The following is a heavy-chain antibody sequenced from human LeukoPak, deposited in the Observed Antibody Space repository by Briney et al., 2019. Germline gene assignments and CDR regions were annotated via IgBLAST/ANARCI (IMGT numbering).Heavy chain of an antibody. V-gene: IGHV3-23*01. CDR1: GFTFSSYA. CDR3: AKVPIAVAGSGSYYFDY. D-gene: IGHD6-19*01. Sequence: PGGSLRLSCAASGFTFSSYAMSWVRQAPGKGLEWVSAISGSGGSTYYADSVKGRFTISRDNSKNTLYLQMNSLRAEDTAVYYCAKVPIAVAGSGSYYFDYWGQGTLVTVSS. CDR2: ISGSGGST. J-gene: IGHJ4*02.